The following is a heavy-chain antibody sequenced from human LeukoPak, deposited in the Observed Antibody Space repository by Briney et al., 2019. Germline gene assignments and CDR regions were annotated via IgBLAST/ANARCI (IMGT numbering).Heavy chain of an antibody. CDR3: AREARWPDAFDI. V-gene: IGHV3-30-3*01. CDR1: GFTFSSYA. D-gene: IGHD5-24*01. CDR2: ISYDGSNK. Sequence: GGSLRLSCAASGFTFSSYAMHWVRQAPGKGLEWVAVISYDGSNKYYADSVKGRFTISRDNSKNTLYLQMNSLRAEGTAVYYCAREARWPDAFDIWGQGTMVTVSS. J-gene: IGHJ3*02.